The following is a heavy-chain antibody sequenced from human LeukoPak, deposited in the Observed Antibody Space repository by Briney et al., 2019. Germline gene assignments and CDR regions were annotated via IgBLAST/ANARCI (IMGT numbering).Heavy chain of an antibody. Sequence: GASVKVSCKASGYTFTSYYMHWVRQAPGQGLEWMGIINPSGGSTSYAQKFQGRVTMTRDTSISTAYMELSRLRSDDTAVYYCAREMTTVTTSWFDPWGQGTLVTVSS. CDR2: INPSGGST. CDR3: AREMTTVTTSWFDP. V-gene: IGHV1-46*01. CDR1: GYTFTSYY. D-gene: IGHD4-17*01. J-gene: IGHJ5*02.